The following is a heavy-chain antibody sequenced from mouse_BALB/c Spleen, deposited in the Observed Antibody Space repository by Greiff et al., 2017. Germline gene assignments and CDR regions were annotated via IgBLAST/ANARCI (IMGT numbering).Heavy chain of an antibody. V-gene: IGHV5-4*02. CDR3: ARVKTGTSAMDY. D-gene: IGHD4-1*01. CDR2: ISDGGSYT. J-gene: IGHJ4*01. CDR1: GFTFSDYY. Sequence: VQLQQSGGGLVKPGGSLKLSCAASGFTFSDYYMYWVRQTPEKRLEWVATISDGGSYTYYPDSVKGRFTISRDNAKNNLYLQMSSLKSEDTAMYYCARVKTGTSAMDYWGQGTSVTVSS.